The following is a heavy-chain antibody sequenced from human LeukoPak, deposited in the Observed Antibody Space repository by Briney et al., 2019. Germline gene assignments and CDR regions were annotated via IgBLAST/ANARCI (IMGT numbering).Heavy chain of an antibody. CDR2: INHSGST. D-gene: IGHD3-10*01. Sequence: SETLALTCAVYGESFSGHYWTWIRQPPGRGLDWIGEINHSGSTTSNPSLNNRVTISVDTSKNQFSLKLTSVTAADTAVYYCARPRYGSGSLASWGQGTLVTVSS. V-gene: IGHV4-34*01. J-gene: IGHJ4*02. CDR3: ARPRYGSGSLAS. CDR1: GESFSGHY.